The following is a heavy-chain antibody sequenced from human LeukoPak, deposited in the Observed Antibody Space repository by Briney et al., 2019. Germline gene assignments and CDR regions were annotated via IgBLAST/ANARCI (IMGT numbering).Heavy chain of an antibody. CDR3: AKVGRVGATTPYDY. D-gene: IGHD1-26*01. Sequence: PGGSLRLSCAASGFTFDNYAMSWVRQAPGKGLEWVSKISGGGGSTYYAGSVKGRFTISRDHSKNTLYLQMNSLRAEVTALYYCAKVGRVGATTPYDYWGQGTLVTVSS. CDR1: GFTFDNYA. V-gene: IGHV3-23*01. CDR2: ISGGGGST. J-gene: IGHJ4*02.